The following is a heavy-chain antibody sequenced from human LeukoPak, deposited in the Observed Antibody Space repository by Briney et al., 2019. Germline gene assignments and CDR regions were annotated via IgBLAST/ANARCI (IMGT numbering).Heavy chain of an antibody. CDR1: GFTFSNSG. CDR2: IRYDESNK. V-gene: IGHV3-30*02. D-gene: IGHD3-22*01. Sequence: PGGSVRLSCAASGFTFSNSGMHWVPQAPGKVLEGVAFIRYDESNKDYADSVKGRLTISRDNSINTMYLRMNSLRSEDTAVYCCVKRGAVVMTRGAFDLRGQGTRGTVS. J-gene: IGHJ3*01. CDR3: VKRGAVVMTRGAFDL.